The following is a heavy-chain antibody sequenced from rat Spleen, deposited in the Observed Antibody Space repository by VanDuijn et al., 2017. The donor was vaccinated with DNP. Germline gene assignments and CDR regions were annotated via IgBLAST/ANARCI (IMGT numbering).Heavy chain of an antibody. CDR1: GFTFSDYA. CDR2: IIYDGSST. D-gene: IGHD1-7*01. Sequence: EVQLVESGGGLVQPGNSLKLSCAASGFTFSDYAMAWVRQSPKKGLEWVATIIYDGSSTYYRDSVKGRFTISRDYERSTLYLQMDSVRSEDTATYYCATSSYYGYDYGFAYWGQGTLVTVSS. J-gene: IGHJ3*01. V-gene: IGHV5S10*01. CDR3: ATSSYYGYDYGFAY.